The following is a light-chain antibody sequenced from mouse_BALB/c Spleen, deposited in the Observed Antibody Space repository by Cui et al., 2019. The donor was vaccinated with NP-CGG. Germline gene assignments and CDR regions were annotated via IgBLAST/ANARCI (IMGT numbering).Light chain of an antibody. CDR3: ALWYSNHWV. Sequence: QAVVTQESALTTSPGETVTLTCRSSTGAVTTSNYANWVQEKPDNLFTGLIGGTNNRAPGVHARFSGSLIGDKAALTITGAQTEDEAIYFCALWYSNHWVFGGGTKLTVL. CDR1: TGAVTTSNY. J-gene: IGLJ1*01. CDR2: GTN. V-gene: IGLV1*01.